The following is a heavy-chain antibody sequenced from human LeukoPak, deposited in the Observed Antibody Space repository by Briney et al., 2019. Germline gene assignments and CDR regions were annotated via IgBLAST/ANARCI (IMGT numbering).Heavy chain of an antibody. D-gene: IGHD3-22*01. V-gene: IGHV3-7*01. CDR3: ARAHWYYYDSSGYPFDY. Sequence: PGGSLRLSCAASGFTFSSYWMSWVRQAPGKGLEWVANIKQDGSEKYYVDSVKGRFTISRDNAKNSLYLQMNSLRAEDTAVYYCARAHWYYYDSSGYPFDYWGQGTLVTVSS. CDR2: IKQDGSEK. CDR1: GFTFSSYW. J-gene: IGHJ4*02.